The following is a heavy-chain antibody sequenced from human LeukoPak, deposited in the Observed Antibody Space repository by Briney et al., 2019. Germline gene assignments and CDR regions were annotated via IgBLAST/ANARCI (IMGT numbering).Heavy chain of an antibody. D-gene: IGHD1-26*01. Sequence: KTSETLSLTCTVSGGSISSSGYYWGWIRQPPGKGLEWIASIYYSGSTYYNPSLKSRVTISADTSENQLSLKLSSLTAADTAVYYCARHEYSGSYYGLSWFDPWGQGTLVTVSS. CDR1: GGSISSSGYY. V-gene: IGHV4-39*01. CDR3: ARHEYSGSYYGLSWFDP. CDR2: IYYSGST. J-gene: IGHJ5*02.